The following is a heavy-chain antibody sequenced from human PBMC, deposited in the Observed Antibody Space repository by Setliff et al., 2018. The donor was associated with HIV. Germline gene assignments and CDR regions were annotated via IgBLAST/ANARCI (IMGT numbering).Heavy chain of an antibody. Sequence: SETLSLTCSVSGGSISTNYYYWSWIRQHPGKGLEWIGYIYNSGTTFYNPSLESRVTISVDTSKNKFSLKLSSVTAADTAVYYCASEKVAWTVSDSFFEFWGQGVPVTVSS. J-gene: IGHJ4*02. CDR3: ASEKVAWTVSDSFFEF. D-gene: IGHD2-15*01. CDR1: GGSISTNYYY. CDR2: IYNSGTT. V-gene: IGHV4-30-4*02.